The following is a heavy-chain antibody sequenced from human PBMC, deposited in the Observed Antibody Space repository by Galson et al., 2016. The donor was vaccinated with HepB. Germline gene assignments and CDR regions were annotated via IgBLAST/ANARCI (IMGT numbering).Heavy chain of an antibody. Sequence: SVKVSCKASGGTFTRYTISWVRQAPGQGLEWVGGIIPIFGPANYAQKFQGRVTITADRSTSTAYMELRSLRSEDTAVYFCAREPLIFGESERYFDYWGQGTLVTVSS. CDR1: GGTFTRYT. J-gene: IGHJ4*02. CDR3: AREPLIFGESERYFDY. D-gene: IGHD3-10*02. V-gene: IGHV1-69*06. CDR2: IIPIFGPA.